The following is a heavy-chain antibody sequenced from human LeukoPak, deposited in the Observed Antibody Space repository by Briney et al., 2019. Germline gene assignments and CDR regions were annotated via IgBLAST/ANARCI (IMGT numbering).Heavy chain of an antibody. V-gene: IGHV3-7*01. CDR1: GFSFSGSW. J-gene: IGHJ4*02. Sequence: GESLRLSCAASGFSFSGSWMTWVRQAPGKGLEWVSNINPDGGQTSFVDSVMGRFTMSRDKAKNSVYLQMNRLKSEDTAVFYGADCGDRGYNLWGQGTLVTVSS. D-gene: IGHD4-17*01. CDR3: ADCGDRGYNL. CDR2: INPDGGQT.